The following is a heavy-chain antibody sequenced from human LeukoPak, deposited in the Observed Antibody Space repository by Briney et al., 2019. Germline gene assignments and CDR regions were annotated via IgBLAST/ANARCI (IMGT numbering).Heavy chain of an antibody. CDR3: ARLHDYGDYVGDY. CDR1: GGSISTYY. V-gene: IGHV4-4*07. D-gene: IGHD4-17*01. J-gene: IGHJ4*02. CDR2: IYTSGST. Sequence: PSETLSLTCTVSGGSISTYYWSWIRQPAGKGLEWIGRIYTSGSTNYNPSLKSRVTISVDKSKNQFSLKLNSVTAADTAVYYCARLHDYGDYVGDYWGQGTLVTVSS.